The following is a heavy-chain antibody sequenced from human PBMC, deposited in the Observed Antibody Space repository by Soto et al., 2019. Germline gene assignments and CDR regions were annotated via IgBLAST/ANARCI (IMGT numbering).Heavy chain of an antibody. D-gene: IGHD1-1*01. V-gene: IGHV3-33*06. J-gene: IGHJ4*02. Sequence: QVQLVESGGGVVQPGRSLRLSCAASGVSFNKYGMHWVRQAPGKGLEWVAVIWYDGSNKYYVDSVKGRFTISRDNSKNTVYLQMNNLRVDDTAVYYCGKERDGWNTAGFDSWGQGTLVIVSS. CDR2: IWYDGSNK. CDR1: GVSFNKYG. CDR3: GKERDGWNTAGFDS.